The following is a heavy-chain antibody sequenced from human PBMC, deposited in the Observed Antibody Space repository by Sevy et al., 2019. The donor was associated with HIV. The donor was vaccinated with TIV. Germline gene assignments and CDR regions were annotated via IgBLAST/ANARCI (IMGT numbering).Heavy chain of an antibody. CDR1: GFTFSTAW. J-gene: IGHJ4*02. CDR2: IKSKTDGGST. CDR3: ATNTTGWYPSLDS. D-gene: IGHD6-19*01. Sequence: GGSLRLSCTASGFTFSTAWMSWVRQAPWKGLEWIGRIKSKTDGGSTDYAAPVKGRFNISRDDSKHTVFVQMNSLTIEDTAVYYCATNTTGWYPSLDSWGQGTLVTVSS. V-gene: IGHV3-15*05.